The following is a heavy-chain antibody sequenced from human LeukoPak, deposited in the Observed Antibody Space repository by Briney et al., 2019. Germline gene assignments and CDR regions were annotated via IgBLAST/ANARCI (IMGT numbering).Heavy chain of an antibody. CDR1: GFNFSSSW. V-gene: IGHV3-7*01. CDR2: IKKDGSEK. J-gene: IGHJ4*02. D-gene: IGHD5-12*01. CDR3: ARGQWLEDFDY. Sequence: GGSLRLSCAAYGFNFSSSWMSWVRQAPGKGLEWVANIKKDGSEKFYVDSVKGRFTISRDNAKNTLYLQMNSLRAEDTAVYYCARGQWLEDFDYWGQGTLVTVSS.